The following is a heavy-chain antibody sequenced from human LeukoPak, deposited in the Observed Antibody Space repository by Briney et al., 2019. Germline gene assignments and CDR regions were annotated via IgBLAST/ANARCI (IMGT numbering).Heavy chain of an antibody. Sequence: GASVKVSCKASGYTFTSYYINWVRQATGQGLEWMGWMNPNSGNTGYAQKFQGRVTMTRNTSLSTGYMELSSLGSEDTAGYYCARGLVSSGWIHYYCCGIVVWGQGTTVTVSS. CDR3: ARGLVSSGWIHYYCCGIVV. CDR1: GYTFTSYY. CDR2: MNPNSGNT. V-gene: IGHV1-8*01. J-gene: IGHJ6*01. D-gene: IGHD6-19*01.